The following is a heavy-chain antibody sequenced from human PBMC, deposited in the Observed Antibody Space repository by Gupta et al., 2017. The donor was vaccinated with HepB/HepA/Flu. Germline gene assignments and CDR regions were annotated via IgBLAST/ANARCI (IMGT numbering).Heavy chain of an antibody. CDR1: GFPFSAFW. J-gene: IGHJ4*02. V-gene: IGHV3-7*01. CDR3: ARGAIGCYNGLCSRENYFDY. Sequence: EVQLVESGGGLVQPEGSLRLSCAASGFPFSAFWMSWVRQAPGKGLEWVANIKQDGSERYYVDSVKGRLTISRDNVKNSLFLQMNSLRPEDTAVYYCARGAIGCYNGLCSRENYFDYWGQGTLVTVSS. CDR2: IKQDGSER. D-gene: IGHD2-8*01.